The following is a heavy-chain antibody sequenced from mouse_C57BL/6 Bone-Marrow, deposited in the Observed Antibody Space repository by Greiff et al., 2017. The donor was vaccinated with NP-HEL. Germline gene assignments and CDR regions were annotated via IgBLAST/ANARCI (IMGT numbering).Heavy chain of an antibody. CDR1: GYTFTSYG. D-gene: IGHD1-1*01. V-gene: IGHV1-81*01. CDR3: ARVGYYYGRAPGFAY. J-gene: IGHJ3*01. Sequence: QVQLQQSGAELARPGASVKLSCKASGYTFTSYGISWVKQRTGQGLEWIGEIYPRSGNTYYNEKFKGKATLTADKSSSTAYMELRSLTSEDSAVYFCARVGYYYGRAPGFAYWGQGTLVTVSA. CDR2: IYPRSGNT.